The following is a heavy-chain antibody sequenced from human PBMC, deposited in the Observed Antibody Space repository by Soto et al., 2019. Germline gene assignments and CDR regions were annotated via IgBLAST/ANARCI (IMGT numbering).Heavy chain of an antibody. D-gene: IGHD6-13*01. V-gene: IGHV1-46*01. CDR1: GYTFTSYY. Sequence: ASVKVSFKASGYTFTSYYMNWVRQAPGQGLEWIGIINPSGGSISDAQKFQGRVTMTRDASTSTVYMELSSLRSEDTAVYYCARGGVAGAGIVDFDYWGQGTLVTVSS. CDR2: INPSGGSI. CDR3: ARGGVAGAGIVDFDY. J-gene: IGHJ4*02.